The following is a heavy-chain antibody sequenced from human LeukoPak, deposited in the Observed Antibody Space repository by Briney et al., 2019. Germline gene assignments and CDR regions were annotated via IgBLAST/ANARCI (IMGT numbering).Heavy chain of an antibody. Sequence: SETLSLTCAVYGGSFSGYYWSWIRQPPGKGLEGIGEINHSGSTNYNPSLKGRVTISVDTSKTQFSLKLSSVTAADTAVYYCARGQEPDYGDSDYFDSWGPGNLVTVSS. CDR1: GGSFSGYY. CDR3: ARGQEPDYGDSDYFDS. J-gene: IGHJ4*02. D-gene: IGHD4-17*01. CDR2: INHSGST. V-gene: IGHV4-34*01.